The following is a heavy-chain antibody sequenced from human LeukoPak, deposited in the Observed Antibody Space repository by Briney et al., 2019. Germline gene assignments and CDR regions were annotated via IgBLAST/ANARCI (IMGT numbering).Heavy chain of an antibody. CDR1: GFTFSSYG. CDR3: ARDLTSYYFDY. J-gene: IGHJ4*02. CDR2: IWYDGSNK. V-gene: IGHV3-33*01. Sequence: GGSLRLSCAASGFTFSSYGMHWVRQAPGKGLEWVAVIWYDGSNKYYADSVKGRFTISRDNSKNALYLQMNSLRAEDTAVYYCARDLTSYYFDYWGQGTLVTVSS. D-gene: IGHD2/OR15-2a*01.